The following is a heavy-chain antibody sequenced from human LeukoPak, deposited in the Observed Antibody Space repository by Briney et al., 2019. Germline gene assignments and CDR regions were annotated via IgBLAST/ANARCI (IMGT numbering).Heavy chain of an antibody. J-gene: IGHJ5*02. CDR3: VSDAGFCASFCLKTNLFDP. CDR1: GFPFRNHA. V-gene: IGHV3-23*01. CDR2: ISNGET. D-gene: IGHD2/OR15-2a*01. Sequence: GGSLRLSCAASGFPFRNHAMRWVRQPPGQGVEWVAAISNGETYYAKTVRGRFTISRDDSMHMVYLEIHSLREDDTARYYCVSDAGFCASFCLKTNLFDPWGQGTVVTVSS.